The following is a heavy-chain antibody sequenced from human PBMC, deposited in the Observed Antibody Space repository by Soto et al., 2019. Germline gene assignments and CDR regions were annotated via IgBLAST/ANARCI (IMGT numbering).Heavy chain of an antibody. CDR2: IYDSGST. J-gene: IGHJ4*02. CDR1: GGSVSSGSYY. CDR3: VRDGNY. V-gene: IGHV4-61*01. Sequence: QVQLQESGPGLVTPSETLSLTCTVSGGSVSSGSYYWSWIRQPPGKGLEWIGYIYDSGSTNSNPSLKSRVTISVDTSKNQFSLKLSSVTAADTALYYCVRDGNYWGQGTLVTVSS.